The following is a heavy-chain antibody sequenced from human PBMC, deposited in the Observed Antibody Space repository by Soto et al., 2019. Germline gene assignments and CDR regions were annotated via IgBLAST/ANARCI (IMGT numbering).Heavy chain of an antibody. CDR2: IWYDGSNK. V-gene: IGHV3-33*01. Sequence: GGSLRLSCAASGFTFSSYGMHWVRQAPGKGLEWVAVIWYDGSNKYYADSVKGRFTISRDNSKNTLYLQMNSLRAEDTAVYYCARDKGVFQQWLFYYGMDVWGQGTTVTVSS. J-gene: IGHJ6*02. CDR1: GFTFSSYG. D-gene: IGHD6-19*01. CDR3: ARDKGVFQQWLFYYGMDV.